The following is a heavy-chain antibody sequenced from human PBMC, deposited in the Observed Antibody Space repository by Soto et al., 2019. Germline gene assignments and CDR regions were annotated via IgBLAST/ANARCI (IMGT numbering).Heavy chain of an antibody. D-gene: IGHD3-16*02. CDR3: ARGRVITFGGVIVHDAFDI. J-gene: IGHJ3*02. CDR1: GGSISSGGYY. Sequence: QVQLQESGPGLVKPSQTLSLTCTVSGGSISSGGYYWSWIRQHPGKGLEWIGYIYYSGSTYYNPSLKSRVTISVDTSKNQFSLKLSSVTAADTAVYYCARGRVITFGGVIVHDAFDIWGQGTMVTVSS. CDR2: IYYSGST. V-gene: IGHV4-31*03.